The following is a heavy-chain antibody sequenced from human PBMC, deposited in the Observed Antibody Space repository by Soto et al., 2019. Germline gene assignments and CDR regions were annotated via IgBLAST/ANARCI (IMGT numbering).Heavy chain of an antibody. Sequence: GGSLRLSCAASGFTFSNCSMSWVRQAPGRRLEWVSGISGSAASTYYADSVKGRLTISRDNSKNTLYLQMNSLRAEDSAVYYCAKDRVTTSGWFDPWGQGTLVTVSS. D-gene: IGHD4-17*01. CDR3: AKDRVTTSGWFDP. CDR2: ISGSAAST. V-gene: IGHV3-23*01. J-gene: IGHJ5*02. CDR1: GFTFSNCS.